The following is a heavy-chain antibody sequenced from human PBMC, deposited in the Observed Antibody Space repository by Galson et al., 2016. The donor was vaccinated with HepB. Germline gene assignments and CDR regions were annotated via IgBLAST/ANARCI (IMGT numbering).Heavy chain of an antibody. CDR1: GFSLSATGVG. D-gene: IGHD3-10*01. J-gene: IGHJ6*04. CDR3: AQTEVWFRPLRFGVDV. CDR2: IYWNDDK. V-gene: IGHV2-5*01. Sequence: PALVKPTQTLTLTCTFSGFSLSATGVGVGWIRQPPGKALELLALIYWNDDKRYSPSLQTRLTITKNISKNQVVLTMANMDPLDTATYYCAQTEVWFRPLRFGVDVWGKGTTVTVSS.